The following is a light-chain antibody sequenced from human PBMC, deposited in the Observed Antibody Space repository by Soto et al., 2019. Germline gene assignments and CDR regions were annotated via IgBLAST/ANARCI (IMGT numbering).Light chain of an antibody. Sequence: EIVMTQSPATLSVSTGERATLSCRASLSVSSNLAWYQQKPGQAPRLLIYVAFTRDTDIPARFSGSGFGTAFTLTINTPHSEDFAVYYCQQYTNCPNWTFGQGNKVEIK. J-gene: IGKJ1*01. CDR1: LSVSSN. CDR2: VAF. V-gene: IGKV3-15*01. CDR3: QQYTNCPNWT.